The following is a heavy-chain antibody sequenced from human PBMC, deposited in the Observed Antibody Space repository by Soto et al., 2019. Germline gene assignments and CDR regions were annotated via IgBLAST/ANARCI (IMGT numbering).Heavy chain of an antibody. Sequence: PSETLSLTCTVSGGSIISYYWSWIRQPPGKGLEWIGYIYYSGSTNYNPSLKSRVTISVDTSKNQFSLKLSSVTAADTAVYYCARDVGYCSGGSCYSTGGINWFDPWGQGTLVTVSS. J-gene: IGHJ5*02. CDR3: ARDVGYCSGGSCYSTGGINWFDP. CDR1: GGSIISYY. V-gene: IGHV4-59*01. CDR2: IYYSGST. D-gene: IGHD2-15*01.